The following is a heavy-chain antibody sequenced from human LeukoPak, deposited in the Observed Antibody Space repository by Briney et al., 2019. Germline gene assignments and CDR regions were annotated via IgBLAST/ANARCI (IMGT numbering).Heavy chain of an antibody. CDR1: GGSFSGYY. CDR2: INHSGST. D-gene: IGHD2-2*01. CDR3: ARRRRTYCSSTSCYVLLFDY. V-gene: IGHV4-34*01. Sequence: SETLSLTCAVSGGSFSGYYWSWIRQPPGKGLEWIGEINHSGSTNYNPSLKSRVTISVDTSKNQFSLKLSSVTAADTAVYYCARRRRTYCSSTSCYVLLFDYWGQGTLVTVSS. J-gene: IGHJ4*02.